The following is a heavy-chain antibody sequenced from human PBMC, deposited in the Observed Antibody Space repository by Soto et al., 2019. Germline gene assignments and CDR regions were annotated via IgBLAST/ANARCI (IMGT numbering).Heavy chain of an antibody. Sequence: GGSLRLSCAASGFTFSSYAMSWVRQAPGKGLEWVSAISGSGGSTYYADSVKGRFTISRDNSKNTLYLQMNSLRAEDTAVYYCAKATRFTYYDIYMDYFDYWGQGTLVTVSS. CDR1: GFTFSSYA. D-gene: IGHD3-9*01. CDR3: AKATRFTYYDIYMDYFDY. V-gene: IGHV3-23*01. CDR2: ISGSGGST. J-gene: IGHJ4*02.